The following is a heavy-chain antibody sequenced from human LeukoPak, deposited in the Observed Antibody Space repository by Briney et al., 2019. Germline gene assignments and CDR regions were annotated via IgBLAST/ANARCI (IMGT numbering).Heavy chain of an antibody. V-gene: IGHV1-69*13. CDR2: IIPIFGTA. CDR1: GGTFSSYA. Sequence: SVKVSCKASGGTFSSYAISWVRQAPGQGLEWMGGIIPIFGTANYAQKFQGRVTITADESTSTAYMELSSPRSEDTAVYYCARGCDFGVVPPYYGMDVWGQGTTVTVSS. CDR3: ARGCDFGVVPPYYGMDV. D-gene: IGHD3-3*01. J-gene: IGHJ6*02.